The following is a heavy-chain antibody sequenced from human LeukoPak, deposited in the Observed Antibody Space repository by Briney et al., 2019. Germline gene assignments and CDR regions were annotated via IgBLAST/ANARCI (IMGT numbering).Heavy chain of an antibody. D-gene: IGHD3-3*01. V-gene: IGHV4-34*01. Sequence: SETLSLTCAVYGGSFSGYYWSWIRQPPGKGLEWIGEINHSGSTYYNPSLKSRVTISVDRSKNQFSLKLSSVTAADTAVYYCARARSRYDFWSGYYLNNWFDPWGQGTLVTVSS. CDR3: ARARSRYDFWSGYYLNNWFDP. CDR2: INHSGST. CDR1: GGSFSGYY. J-gene: IGHJ5*02.